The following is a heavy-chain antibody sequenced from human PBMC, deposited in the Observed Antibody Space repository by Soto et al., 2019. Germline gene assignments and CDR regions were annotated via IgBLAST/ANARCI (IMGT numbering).Heavy chain of an antibody. Sequence: GGSLRLSCVASGFTFRSYSMLWVRQAPGKGLEWVASISANSGYIYYADSLRGRFTISRDNAKNSLFLQMNSLRAEDTAVYYCAKGPAIVLVPAAMNYYYGMDVWGQGTTVTGSS. V-gene: IGHV3-21*06. CDR3: AKGPAIVLVPAAMNYYYGMDV. CDR1: GFTFRSYS. D-gene: IGHD2-2*01. CDR2: ISANSGYI. J-gene: IGHJ6*02.